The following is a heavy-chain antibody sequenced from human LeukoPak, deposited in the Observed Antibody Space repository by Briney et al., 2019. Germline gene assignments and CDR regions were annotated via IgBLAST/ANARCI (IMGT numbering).Heavy chain of an antibody. CDR3: ARGSAYGSGSYNTSGYYFDY. J-gene: IGHJ4*02. Sequence: SETLSLTCAVYGGSFSGHYWSWIRQPPGKGPEWIGEINHSGSTNYNPSLKSRVTISVDTSKNQFSLKLSSVTAADTAVYYCARGSAYGSGSYNTSGYYFDYWGQGTLVTVSS. CDR1: GGSFSGHY. CDR2: INHSGST. V-gene: IGHV4-34*01. D-gene: IGHD3-10*01.